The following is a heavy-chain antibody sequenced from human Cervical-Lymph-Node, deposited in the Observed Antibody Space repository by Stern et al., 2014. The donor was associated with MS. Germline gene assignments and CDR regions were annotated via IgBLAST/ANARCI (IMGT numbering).Heavy chain of an antibody. J-gene: IGHJ4*02. CDR3: ARGRGGNYRYYFDY. D-gene: IGHD4-23*01. CDR2: ISSCGSYI. V-gene: IGHV3-21*01. Sequence: EVQLVQSGGGLVKPGGSLRLSCASSGFTFSSFSMNLVRQAPGKGLYWVVSISSCGSYIYFADSLQVRFTISRDNAKNSLYLQMNSLRAEDTAVYYCARGRGGNYRYYFDYWGQGTLVTVSS. CDR1: GFTFSSFS.